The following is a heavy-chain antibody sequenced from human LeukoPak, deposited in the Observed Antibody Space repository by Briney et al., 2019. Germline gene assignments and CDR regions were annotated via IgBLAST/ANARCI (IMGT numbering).Heavy chain of an antibody. CDR3: ATPSHDYGGLIPFDY. D-gene: IGHD4-23*01. CDR1: GSRFTSYS. V-gene: IGHV5-51*01. CDR2: IYPGDSDT. Sequence: GEPLKISCKASGSRFTSYSIGWVRQLPGKGLGWMGIIYPGDSDTRYSPSFQGQVTISADKSISTAYLQWSSLKASDTAMYYCATPSHDYGGLIPFDYWGQGTLVTVSS. J-gene: IGHJ4*02.